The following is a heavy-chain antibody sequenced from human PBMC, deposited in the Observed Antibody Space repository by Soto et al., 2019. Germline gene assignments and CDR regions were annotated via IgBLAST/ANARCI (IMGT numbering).Heavy chain of an antibody. CDR1: GFTFSDYY. D-gene: IGHD2-2*01. CDR3: ARLIPAVRGPPNGMDV. J-gene: IGHJ6*02. Sequence: GGSLRLSCAASGFTFSDYYMDWVRQSPGKGLEWVGRSRNKANSYTTEYAASVKGRFTISRDDSKNSLYLQMNSLKTEDTAVYYCARLIPAVRGPPNGMDVWGQGTTVTVSS. CDR2: SRNKANSYTT. V-gene: IGHV3-72*01.